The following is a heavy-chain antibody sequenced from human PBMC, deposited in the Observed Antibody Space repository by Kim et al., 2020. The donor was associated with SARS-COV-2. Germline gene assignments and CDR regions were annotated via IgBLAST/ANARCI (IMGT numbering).Heavy chain of an antibody. CDR1: GYNFTSYW. D-gene: IGHD5-12*01. V-gene: IGHV5-51*01. J-gene: IGHJ4*02. Sequence: GESLKISCQGSGYNFTSYWIDWVRQMPGKGLEWMGIIYPGDSDTRYSPSFQGQVTISADKSISTAYLQWSSLKASDTAMYYCARRVDIVATMGVVYYDTSAPGFDYWGQGTLVTVSS. CDR3: ARRVDIVATMGVVYYDTSAPGFDY. CDR2: IYPGDSDT.